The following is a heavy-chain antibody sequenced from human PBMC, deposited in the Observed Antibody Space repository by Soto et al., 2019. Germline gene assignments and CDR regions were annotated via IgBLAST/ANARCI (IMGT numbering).Heavy chain of an antibody. CDR1: GESFSGYY. J-gene: IGHJ4*02. V-gene: IGHV4-34*01. CDR3: ASATMVRGVLTPY. CDR2: INHSGST. D-gene: IGHD3-10*01. Sequence: SETLSLTCAVYGESFSGYYWSWIRQPPGKGLEWIGEINHSGSTNYNPSLKSRVTISVDTSKNQFSLKLSSVTAADTAVYYCASATMVRGVLTPYWGQGTLVTVSS.